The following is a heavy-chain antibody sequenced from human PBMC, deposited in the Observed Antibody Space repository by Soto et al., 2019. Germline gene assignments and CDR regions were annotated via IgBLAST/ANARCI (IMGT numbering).Heavy chain of an antibody. CDR3: ARPNVAAAPVNGFDP. D-gene: IGHD6-13*01. CDR1: GGSISSINW. J-gene: IGHJ5*02. CDR2: IHHSGST. Sequence: QVQLQESGPGLVKPSGTLSLTCAVSGGSISSINWWSWVRQPPGKRLEWIGEIHHSGSTSYNPSPQSRVTRSIDKSKNQFSLKLSSVTAADTAVYYCARPNVAAAPVNGFDPWGQGTLVTVSS. V-gene: IGHV4-4*02.